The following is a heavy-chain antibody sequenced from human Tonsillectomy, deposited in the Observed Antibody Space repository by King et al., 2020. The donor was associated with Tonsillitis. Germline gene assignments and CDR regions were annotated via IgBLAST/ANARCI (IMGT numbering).Heavy chain of an antibody. D-gene: IGHD3-3*01. CDR3: AKVTSPWSYYYYGMDV. J-gene: IGHJ6*02. CDR1: GFTFSSYG. Sequence: VQLVESGGGVVQPERSLRLSCAASGFTFSSYGIHWVRQAPGKGLEWVAVISYDGSNKYYADSVKGRFTISRDNSKNTLYLQMNSLRAEDTAVYYCAKVTSPWSYYYYGMDVWGQGTTVTVSS. CDR2: ISYDGSNK. V-gene: IGHV3-30*18.